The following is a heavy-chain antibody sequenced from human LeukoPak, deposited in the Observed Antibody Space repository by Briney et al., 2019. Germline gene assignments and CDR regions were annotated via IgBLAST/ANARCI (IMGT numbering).Heavy chain of an antibody. CDR3: ARGGPTLGGSEPFDY. CDR1: GYTFTDYY. J-gene: IGHJ4*02. D-gene: IGHD2-15*01. Sequence: GASVKVSCKASGYTFTDYYMHWVRQAPGQGLEWMGWINPNSGGTNYAQKFQGRVTMTRDMSISTAYMELSRLRSDDTAVYYCARGGPTLGGSEPFDYWGQGTLVTVSS. V-gene: IGHV1-2*02. CDR2: INPNSGGT.